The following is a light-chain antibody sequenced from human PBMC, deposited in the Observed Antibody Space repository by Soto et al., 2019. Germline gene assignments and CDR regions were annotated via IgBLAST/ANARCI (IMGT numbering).Light chain of an antibody. CDR3: QQYYSFLT. CDR2: EAT. J-gene: IGKJ1*01. V-gene: IGKV1-5*02. Sequence: DIHMTQSPYTLSASLGDRVTIVSRASRNVDKWLAWYHQTSGKAPKLLISEATHLQTGVPSRLGGSGSGTDFTLTIXDLQPEDVGRYYCQQYYSFLTFGQGTKVDIK. CDR1: RNVDKW.